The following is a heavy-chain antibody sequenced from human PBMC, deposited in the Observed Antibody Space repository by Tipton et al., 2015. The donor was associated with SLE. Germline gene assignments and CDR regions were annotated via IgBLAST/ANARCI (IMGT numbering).Heavy chain of an antibody. Sequence: SLRLSCAASGFNFSNYAMSWVRQTPGRGLEWVSVIYSGGSSTYSADSVKGRFTISRDNAKNSLYLQMNSLGGEDTAVYYCALGFAANWGQGTLVTVSS. J-gene: IGHJ4*02. V-gene: IGHV3-23*03. CDR1: GFNFSNYA. CDR3: ALGFAAN. D-gene: IGHD3-16*01. CDR2: IYSGGSST.